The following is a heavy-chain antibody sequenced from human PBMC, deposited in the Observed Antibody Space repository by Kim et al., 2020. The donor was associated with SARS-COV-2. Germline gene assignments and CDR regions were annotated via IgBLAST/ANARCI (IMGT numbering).Heavy chain of an antibody. CDR3: ARTKNKNGDYGVYYYYGMDV. J-gene: IGHJ6*02. Sequence: ASVKVSCKASGYTFTSYYMHWVRQAPGQGLEWMGIINPSGCSTSYAQKFQGRVTMTRDTSTSTVYMELSSLRSEDTAVYYCARTKNKNGDYGVYYYYGMDVWGQGTTVTVSS. D-gene: IGHD4-17*01. V-gene: IGHV1-46*01. CDR1: GYTFTSYY. CDR2: INPSGCST.